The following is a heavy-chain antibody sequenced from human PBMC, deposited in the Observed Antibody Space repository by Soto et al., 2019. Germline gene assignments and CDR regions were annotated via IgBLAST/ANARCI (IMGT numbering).Heavy chain of an antibody. Sequence: GGSLRLSCAASGFTLDDYGMSWVRHAPGKGLEWVSGINWNGGSTGYADSVKGRFTISRDNAKNSLYLQMNSLRAEDTALYYCAGVSEYDDPRDYYFAYRSQRTPVTVSS. D-gene: IGHD3-3*01. CDR1: GFTLDDYG. J-gene: IGHJ4*01. CDR3: AGVSEYDDPRDYYFAY. CDR2: INWNGGST. V-gene: IGHV3-20*04.